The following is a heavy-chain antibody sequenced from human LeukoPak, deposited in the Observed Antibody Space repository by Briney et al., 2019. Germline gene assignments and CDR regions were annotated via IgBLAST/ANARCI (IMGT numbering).Heavy chain of an antibody. CDR2: SYHSGST. D-gene: IGHD2-2*02. Sequence: SETLSLTCAVSGYSISSGYYWGWIRQPPGKGLEWIGSSYHSGSTYYNPSLKSRVTISAVTSKNQFSLKLSSVTAADTAVYYCARHAKYCSSTSCYTDYWGQGTLVTVSS. CDR3: ARHAKYCSSTSCYTDY. V-gene: IGHV4-38-2*01. J-gene: IGHJ4*02. CDR1: GYSISSGYY.